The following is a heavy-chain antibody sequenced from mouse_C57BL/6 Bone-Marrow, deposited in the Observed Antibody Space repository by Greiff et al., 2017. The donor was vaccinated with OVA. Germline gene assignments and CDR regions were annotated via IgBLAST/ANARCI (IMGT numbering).Heavy chain of an antibody. D-gene: IGHD1-1*01. CDR2: ILPGSGST. J-gene: IGHJ1*03. Sequence: QVQLKESGAELMKPGASVKLSCKATGYTFTGYWIEWVKQRPGHGLEWIGEILPGSGSTNYNEKFKGKATFTADTSSNTAYMQLSSLTTEDSAIYYCARSGTTVVATGWYFDVWGTGTTVTVSS. CDR3: ARSGTTVVATGWYFDV. V-gene: IGHV1-9*01. CDR1: GYTFTGYW.